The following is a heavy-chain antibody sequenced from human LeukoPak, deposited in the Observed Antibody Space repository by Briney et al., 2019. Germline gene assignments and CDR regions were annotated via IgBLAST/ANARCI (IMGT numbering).Heavy chain of an antibody. CDR2: INPNSGGT. D-gene: IGHD6-19*01. Sequence: GASVKVSCKASGYTFTGYYMHWVRQAPGQGLEWMGWINPNSGGTNYAQKFRGRVTMTRDTSISTAYMELSRLRSDDTAVYYCARGEGISSGWSDYWGQGTLVTVSS. V-gene: IGHV1-2*02. CDR3: ARGEGISSGWSDY. CDR1: GYTFTGYY. J-gene: IGHJ4*02.